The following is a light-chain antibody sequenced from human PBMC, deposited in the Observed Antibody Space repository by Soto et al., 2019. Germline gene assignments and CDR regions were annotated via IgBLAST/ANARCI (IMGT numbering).Light chain of an antibody. CDR1: QSVSRT. V-gene: IGKV3-15*01. J-gene: IGKJ4*01. Sequence: EVVLTQSPATMSVSPGDSATLSCRASQSVSRTLALYQQKPGQAPRLLIYGASTRATGVPARFSGSGSATEFTLSISSLQSEDVAVYYCQQGYSFPFTFGGGTKVEIK. CDR2: GAS. CDR3: QQGYSFPFT.